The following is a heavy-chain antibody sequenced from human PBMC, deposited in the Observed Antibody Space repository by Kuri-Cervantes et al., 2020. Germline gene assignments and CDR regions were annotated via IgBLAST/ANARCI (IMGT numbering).Heavy chain of an antibody. V-gene: IGHV4-39*07. J-gene: IGHJ5*02. D-gene: IGHD3-16*02. CDR1: GGSISSSSYY. Sequence: SETLSLTCTVSGGSISSSSYYWGWIRQPPGKGLEWIGSIYYSGSTYYNPSLKSRVTISVDTSKNQFSLKLSSVTAADTAVYYCARTRITFEGVIVIRWFDPWAREPWSPSPQ. CDR2: IYYSGST. CDR3: ARTRITFEGVIVIRWFDP.